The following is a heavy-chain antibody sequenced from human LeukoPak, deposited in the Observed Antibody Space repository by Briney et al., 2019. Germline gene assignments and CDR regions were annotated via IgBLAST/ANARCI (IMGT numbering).Heavy chain of an antibody. CDR2: ISYDGSNK. CDR3: ASDLYTYYDSSGYFPPDY. V-gene: IGHV3-30*04. D-gene: IGHD3-22*01. J-gene: IGHJ4*02. CDR1: GFTFSGSA. Sequence: PGGSLRLSCAASGFTFSGSAMHWVRQAPGKGLEWVAVISYDGSNKYYADSVKGRLTISRDNSKNTLYLQMNSLRAEDTAVYYCASDLYTYYDSSGYFPPDYWGQGTLVTVSS.